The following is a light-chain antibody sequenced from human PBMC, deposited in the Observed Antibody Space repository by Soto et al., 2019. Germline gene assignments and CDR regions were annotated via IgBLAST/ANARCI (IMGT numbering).Light chain of an antibody. Sequence: EIVLTQAPGTLSLSPGEGATLSCRPSQRVSSNYLAWYHQTAGQAPRLLIYDASSRATGIPDRFSGSGSGTDFTLTISRLEPEDFAVYYCQQYNNWPLTFGQGTRLEIK. CDR3: QQYNNWPLT. CDR1: QRVSSNY. V-gene: IGKV3D-20*02. J-gene: IGKJ5*01. CDR2: DAS.